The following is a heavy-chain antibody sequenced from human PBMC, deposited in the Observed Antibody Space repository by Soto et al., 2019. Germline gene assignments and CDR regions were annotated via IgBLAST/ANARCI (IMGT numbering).Heavy chain of an antibody. Sequence: HVQLVQSGAEVKKPGASVKVSCKASGYTFTSYGISWVRQAPGQGREWMGWISAFNGNTNYAQKLKGRVTMTTDTATSTAYMELRSLRSDDTAVYYCASDWAAAGPFDYWGQGTLVTVSS. CDR2: ISAFNGNT. CDR3: ASDWAAAGPFDY. V-gene: IGHV1-18*01. J-gene: IGHJ4*02. CDR1: GYTFTSYG. D-gene: IGHD6-13*01.